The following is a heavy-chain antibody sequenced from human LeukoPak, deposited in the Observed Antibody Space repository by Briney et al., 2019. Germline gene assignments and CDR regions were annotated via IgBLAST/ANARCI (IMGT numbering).Heavy chain of an antibody. CDR2: IKQDGSEK. CDR1: GFTFNSYA. V-gene: IGHV3-7*01. J-gene: IGHJ4*02. CDR3: ARGFTITFGGVIVSEYYFDY. D-gene: IGHD3-16*02. Sequence: PGGSLRLPCAASGFTFNSYAMSWVRQAPGKGLEWVANIKQDGSEKYYVDSVKGRFTISRDNAKNSLYLQMNSLRAEDTAVYYCARGFTITFGGVIVSEYYFDYWGQGTLVTVSS.